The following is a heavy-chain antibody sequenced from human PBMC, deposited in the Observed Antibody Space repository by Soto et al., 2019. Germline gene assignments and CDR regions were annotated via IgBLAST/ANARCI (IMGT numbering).Heavy chain of an antibody. CDR3: ARVSLLGRDGPYYYYYGMDV. Sequence: SETLSLTCTVSGGSISSGDYYWSWIRQPPGKGLEWIGYIYYSGSTYYNPSLKSRVTISVDTSKNQFSLKLSSVTAADTAVYYCARVSLLGRDGPYYYYYGMDVWGQGTTVTVSS. J-gene: IGHJ6*02. CDR1: GGSISSGDYY. CDR2: IYYSGST. V-gene: IGHV4-30-4*01. D-gene: IGHD7-27*01.